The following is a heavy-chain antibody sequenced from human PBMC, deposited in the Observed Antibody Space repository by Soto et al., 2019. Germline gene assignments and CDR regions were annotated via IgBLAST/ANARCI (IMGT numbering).Heavy chain of an antibody. CDR1: GGSFSGYY. D-gene: IGHD3-3*01. CDR2: INHSGST. CDR3: ARGWEATFGVVPFPRNYGMDV. V-gene: IGHV4-34*01. J-gene: IGHJ6*02. Sequence: PSETLSLTCAVYGGSFSGYYWSWIRQPPGKGLEWIGEINHSGSTNYNPSLKSRVTISVDTSKNQFSLKLSSVTAADTAVYYCARGWEATFGVVPFPRNYGMDVWGQGTTVTVPS.